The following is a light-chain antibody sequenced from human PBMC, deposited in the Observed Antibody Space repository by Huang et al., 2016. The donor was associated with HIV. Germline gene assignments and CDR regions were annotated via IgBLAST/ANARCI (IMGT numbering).Light chain of an antibody. CDR1: QSLSSW. J-gene: IGKJ4*01. CDR3: QQYNSYPLT. Sequence: DIQMTQSPSTLSASVGDRVTITCRASQSLSSWLAWYQQKPGKAPKLLIYKASNLESGVPSRLSGSGSGTEFTLTISSLQPDDFATYYCQQYNSYPLTFGGGTKVQIK. CDR2: KAS. V-gene: IGKV1-5*03.